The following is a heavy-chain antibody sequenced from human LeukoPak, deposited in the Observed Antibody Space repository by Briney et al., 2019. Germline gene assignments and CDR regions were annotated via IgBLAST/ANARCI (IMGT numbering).Heavy chain of an antibody. CDR1: GYTFTSYD. Sequence: ASVKVSCKASGYTFTSYDINWVRQATGQGLEWMGWMNPNSGNTGYAQKFQGRVTITRNTSISTAYMELSSLRSEDTAVYYCARVGASSGSPTDYWGQGTLVTVSS. CDR3: ARVGASSGSPTDY. J-gene: IGHJ4*02. V-gene: IGHV1-8*03. D-gene: IGHD1-26*01. CDR2: MNPNSGNT.